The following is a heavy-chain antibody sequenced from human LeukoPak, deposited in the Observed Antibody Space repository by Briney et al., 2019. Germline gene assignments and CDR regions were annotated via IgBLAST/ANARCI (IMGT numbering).Heavy chain of an antibody. D-gene: IGHD3-22*01. J-gene: IGHJ4*02. CDR3: ARTTDYYDSSGYYMRAEYYFDY. V-gene: IGHV3-7*01. Sequence: PGGSLRLSCAASGFTFSSYWMSWVRQAPGKGLEWVVNIKQDGSEKYYVDSVKGRFTISRDNAKNSLYLQMNSLRAEDTAVYYCARTTDYYDSSGYYMRAEYYFDYWGQGTLVTVSS. CDR1: GFTFSSYW. CDR2: IKQDGSEK.